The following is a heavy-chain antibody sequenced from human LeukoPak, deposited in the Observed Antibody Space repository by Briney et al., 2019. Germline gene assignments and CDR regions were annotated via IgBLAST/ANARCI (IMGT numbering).Heavy chain of an antibody. J-gene: IGHJ5*02. D-gene: IGHD4-11*01. CDR1: GFTFSDYY. CDR3: ARTVTTIDWFDP. CDR2: ISSSGSTI. V-gene: IGHV3-11*01. Sequence: GGSLRLSCAASGFTFSDYYMSWIRQAPGKGLEWVSYISSSGSTIYYADSVKGRFTISRDNAKNSLYLQMNSLRADDTAVYYCARTVTTIDWFDPWGQGTLVTVSS.